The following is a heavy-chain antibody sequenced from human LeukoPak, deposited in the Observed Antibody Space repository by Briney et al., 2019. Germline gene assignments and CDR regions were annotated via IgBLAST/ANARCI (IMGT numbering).Heavy chain of an antibody. J-gene: IGHJ4*02. CDR2: IIPILGIA. CDR3: ARGELGYCSSTSCYTAGGSDY. CDR1: GGTFSSYA. D-gene: IGHD2-2*02. V-gene: IGHV1-69*04. Sequence: SVKVSCKASGGTFSSYAISWVRQAPGQGLEWMGRIIPILGIANYTQKFQGRVTITADKSTSTAYMELSSLRSEDTAVYYCARGELGYCSSTSCYTAGGSDYWGQGTLVTVSS.